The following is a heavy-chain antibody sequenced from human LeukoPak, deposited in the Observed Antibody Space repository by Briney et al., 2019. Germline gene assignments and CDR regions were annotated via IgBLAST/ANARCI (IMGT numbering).Heavy chain of an antibody. J-gene: IGHJ4*02. V-gene: IGHV4-59*01. CDR1: GGSISSYY. CDR3: ARYHPNVLNFDY. CDR2: IYYSGST. Sequence: KPSETLSLTCTVSGGSISSYYWSWIRQPPGKGLEWIGYIYYSGSTNYNPSLKSRVTISVDTSKNQFSLKLSSVTAADTAVYYCARYHPNVLNFDYWGQGTLVTVSS. D-gene: IGHD1-1*01.